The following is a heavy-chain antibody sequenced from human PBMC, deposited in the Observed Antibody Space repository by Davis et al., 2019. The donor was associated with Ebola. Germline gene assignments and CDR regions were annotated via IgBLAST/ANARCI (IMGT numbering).Heavy chain of an antibody. CDR3: ARSRSSYYYYYMDV. D-gene: IGHD3-10*01. J-gene: IGHJ6*03. CDR2: INPNSGGT. V-gene: IGHV1-2*02. CDR1: GYTFTGYY. Sequence: ASVKVSCKASGYTFTGYYMHWVRQAPGQGLEWMGWINPNSGGTNYAQKFQGRVTMTRDTSISTAYMELSSLRSEDTAVYYCARSRSSYYYYYMDVWGKGTTVTVSS.